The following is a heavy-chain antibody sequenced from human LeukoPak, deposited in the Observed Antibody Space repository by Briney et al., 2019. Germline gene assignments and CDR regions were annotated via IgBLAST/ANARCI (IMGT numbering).Heavy chain of an antibody. J-gene: IGHJ4*02. CDR2: IKQDGSEK. CDR3: AKDHAAGSFDY. Sequence: GGSLRLSCAASGFTFSSYWMSWVRQAPGKGLEWVANIKQDGSEKYYVDSVKGRFTISRDNSKNTLYLQMNSLRAEDTAVYYCAKDHAAGSFDYWGQGTLVTVSS. CDR1: GFTFSSYW. V-gene: IGHV3-7*03. D-gene: IGHD6-13*01.